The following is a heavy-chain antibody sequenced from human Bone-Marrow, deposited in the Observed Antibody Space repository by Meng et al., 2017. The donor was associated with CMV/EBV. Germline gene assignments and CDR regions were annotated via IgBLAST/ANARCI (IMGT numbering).Heavy chain of an antibody. CDR3: ARVVSSHDWFDP. CDR1: GGSVSSGSYY. V-gene: IGHV4-61*01. CDR2: IYYSGST. Sequence: SETLSLTCTVSGGSVSSGSYYWSWIRQPPGKGLEWIGYIYYSGSTNYNPSLKSRVTISVDTSKNQFSLKLSSVTAADTAVYYCARVVSSHDWFDPWGQGTLVTVSS. J-gene: IGHJ5*02.